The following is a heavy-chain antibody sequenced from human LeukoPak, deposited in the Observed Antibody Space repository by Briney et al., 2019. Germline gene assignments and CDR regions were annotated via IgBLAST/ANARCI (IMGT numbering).Heavy chain of an antibody. V-gene: IGHV1-3*01. CDR1: GYTFTSYA. CDR2: INAGNGNT. J-gene: IGHJ4*02. D-gene: IGHD6-13*01. CDR3: AREASIWYSSSWYYFDY. Sequence: GASVKVSCKASGYTFTSYAMHWVRQAPGQRLEWMGWINAGNGNTKYSQKFQGRVTITRDTSASTAYMELSNLRSEDTAVYYCAREASIWYSSSWYYFDYWGQGTLVTVSS.